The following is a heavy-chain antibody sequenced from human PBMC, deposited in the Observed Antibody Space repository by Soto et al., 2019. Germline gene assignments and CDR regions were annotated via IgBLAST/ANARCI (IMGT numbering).Heavy chain of an antibody. CDR1: GGSISSGGYY. Sequence: SETLSLTCTVSGGSISSGGYYWSWIRQHPGKGLEWIGYIYYSGSTYYNPSLKSRVTISVDTSKNQFSLKLSSVTAADTAVYYCARVTGSGSHKGYYYYGMDVWGQGTTVTVSS. J-gene: IGHJ6*02. V-gene: IGHV4-31*03. D-gene: IGHD3-10*01. CDR3: ARVTGSGSHKGYYYYGMDV. CDR2: IYYSGST.